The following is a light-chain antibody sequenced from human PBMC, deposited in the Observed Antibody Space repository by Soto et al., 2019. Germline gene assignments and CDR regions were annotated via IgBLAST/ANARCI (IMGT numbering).Light chain of an antibody. Sequence: LTQPAPVSGSPGQSITIACSGSSSDVGAYNYVSWCQQPPGNAPHLMLYEVNSRPSGVSDRFSGSKSGNPASLTISGLQAEDEADYYCMSYTNSSTYVFGTGTKV. V-gene: IGLV2-14*01. CDR3: MSYTNSSTYV. CDR2: EVN. CDR1: SSDVGAYNY. J-gene: IGLJ1*01.